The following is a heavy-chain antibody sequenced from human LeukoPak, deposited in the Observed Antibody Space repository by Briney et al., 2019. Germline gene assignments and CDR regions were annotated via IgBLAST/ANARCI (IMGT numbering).Heavy chain of an antibody. Sequence: GESLKISCKGSGYSFTSYRIGWVRQMPGKGLEWMGIVNPGDSDIRYSPSFQCQVTISADKSISTAYLQWSSLKASDTAMYYCARPLRLGELSLYYWGQGTLVTVSS. D-gene: IGHD3-16*02. V-gene: IGHV5-51*01. CDR3: ARPLRLGELSLYY. J-gene: IGHJ4*02. CDR1: GYSFTSYR. CDR2: VNPGDSDI.